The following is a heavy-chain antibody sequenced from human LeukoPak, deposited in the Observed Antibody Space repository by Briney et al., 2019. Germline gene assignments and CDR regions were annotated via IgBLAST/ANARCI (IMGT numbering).Heavy chain of an antibody. D-gene: IGHD1-14*01. J-gene: IGHJ4*02. CDR3: ARGAPSRTRPTPFDY. Sequence: PETLSLTCAVYGGSFSGYYWSWIRQPPGKGLEWIGEINHSGSTNYNPSLKSRVTKSVDTSKNQFSLKLSSVTAADTAVYYCARGAPSRTRPTPFDYWGQGTLVNVSS. CDR2: INHSGST. V-gene: IGHV4-34*01. CDR1: GGSFSGYY.